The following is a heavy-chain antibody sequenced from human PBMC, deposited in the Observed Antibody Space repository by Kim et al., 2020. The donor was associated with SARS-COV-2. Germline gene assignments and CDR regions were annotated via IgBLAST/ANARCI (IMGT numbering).Heavy chain of an antibody. J-gene: IGHJ4*02. D-gene: IGHD3-16*01. Sequence: GGSLRLSCVGSGFNFSSYALSWVRQAPGKGLEWVSGFNTIVTSAFYIDSVKGRFITSRDNSKNTLYLQMNNVRVEDTALYYCTKGGVNWGQGNMVTVSS. CDR2: FNTIVTSA. V-gene: IGHV3-23*05. CDR3: TKGGVN. CDR1: GFNFSSYA.